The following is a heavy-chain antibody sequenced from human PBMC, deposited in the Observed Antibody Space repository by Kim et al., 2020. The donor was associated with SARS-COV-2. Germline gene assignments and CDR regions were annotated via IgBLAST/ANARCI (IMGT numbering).Heavy chain of an antibody. CDR2: IRSKTNSYAT. V-gene: IGHV3-73*01. D-gene: IGHD3-22*01. Sequence: GGSLRLSCAASGFIFSDSAIHWVRQASGKGLEWVGRIRSKTNSYATAYVASVKGRFTISRDDSKNMAYLQMNSLKTEDTAVYYCTRSSTTYYYDTSGYYFEGFDIWGQGTMVTVSS. CDR3: TRSSTTYYYDTSGYYFEGFDI. CDR1: GFIFSDSA. J-gene: IGHJ3*02.